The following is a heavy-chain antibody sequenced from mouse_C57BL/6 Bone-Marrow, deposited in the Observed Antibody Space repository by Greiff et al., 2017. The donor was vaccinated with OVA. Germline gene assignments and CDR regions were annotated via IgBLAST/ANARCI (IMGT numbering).Heavy chain of an antibody. Sequence: VQLQQSGAELVKPGASVKLSCTASGFTFTDYYMHWVKQRTEQGLEWIGRIDPGDGETKYAPKFQGKATMTADKSSNTAYLQLRSLTSEDSAVYYRAPPHLAYWGQGTLVTVSA. CDR3: APPHLAY. CDR1: GFTFTDYY. CDR2: IDPGDGET. V-gene: IGHV14-2*01. J-gene: IGHJ3*01.